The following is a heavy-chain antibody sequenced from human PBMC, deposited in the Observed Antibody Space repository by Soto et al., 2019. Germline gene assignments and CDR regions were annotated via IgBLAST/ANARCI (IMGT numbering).Heavy chain of an antibody. Sequence: ASVKVSCKASGYTFTSYYMHWVRQSPGQGLEWMGIINPSGGSTSYAQKFQGRVTMTRDTSTSTVYMELSSLRSEDTAVYYCARVLKAVAGRADYYYGMDVWGQGTTVTVSS. D-gene: IGHD6-19*01. V-gene: IGHV1-46*03. CDR2: INPSGGST. CDR3: ARVLKAVAGRADYYYGMDV. J-gene: IGHJ6*02. CDR1: GYTFTSYY.